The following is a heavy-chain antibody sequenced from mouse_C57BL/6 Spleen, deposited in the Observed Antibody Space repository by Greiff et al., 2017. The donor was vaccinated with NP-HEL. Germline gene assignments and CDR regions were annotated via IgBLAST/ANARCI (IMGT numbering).Heavy chain of an antibody. CDR1: GYAFSSSW. J-gene: IGHJ4*01. CDR2: IYPGDGDT. Sequence: VKLQESGPELVKPGASVKISCKASGYAFSSSWMNWVKQRPGQGLEWIGRIYPGDGDTNYNGKFKGKATLTADKSSSTAYMQLSSLTSEDSAVYFCAMGPNYYGSAMDYWGQGTSVTVSS. CDR3: AMGPNYYGSAMDY. D-gene: IGHD1-1*01. V-gene: IGHV1-82*01.